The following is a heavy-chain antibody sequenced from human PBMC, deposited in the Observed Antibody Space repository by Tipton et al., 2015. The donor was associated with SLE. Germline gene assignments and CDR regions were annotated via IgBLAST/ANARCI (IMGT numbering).Heavy chain of an antibody. CDR3: ATLSSLGYYYGMDV. CDR1: GFAYSNYE. Sequence: GVLRLSCVASGFAYSNYEMNWVRQAPGKGLEWVSYIGSSGSIIHYADSVKGRFTISRDNAKSSLYLQMNSLRAEDTADYYCATLSSLGYYYGMDVWGQGTTVTVSS. D-gene: IGHD2/OR15-2a*01. V-gene: IGHV3-48*03. CDR2: IGSSGSII. J-gene: IGHJ6*02.